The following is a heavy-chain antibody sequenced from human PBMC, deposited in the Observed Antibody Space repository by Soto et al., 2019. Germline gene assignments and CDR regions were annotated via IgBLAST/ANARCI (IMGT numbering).Heavy chain of an antibody. J-gene: IGHJ5*02. Sequence: GGSLRLSCAASGFTFSNYAMAWVRQAPGKGLQWVSSISGSGSNTYYADSVKGRFTISRDNSKNTLYLQMNSLSAEDTAVYYCAKDLVSSSWVSWCRSWGQGTLVTVSS. D-gene: IGHD6-13*01. V-gene: IGHV3-23*01. CDR1: GFTFSNYA. CDR3: AKDLVSSSWVSWCRS. CDR2: ISGSGSNT.